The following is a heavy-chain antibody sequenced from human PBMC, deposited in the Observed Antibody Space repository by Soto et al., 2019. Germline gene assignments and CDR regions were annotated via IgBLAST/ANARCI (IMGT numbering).Heavy chain of an antibody. V-gene: IGHV1-69*13. Sequence: ASVKVSCKASGGTFSSYAISWVRQAPGQGLEWMGGIIPIFGTANYAQKFQGRATITADESTSTAYMELSSLRSEDTAVYYCARERITIFGGDPPYYYYYGMDVWGQGTTVTVSS. CDR1: GGTFSSYA. CDR3: ARERITIFGGDPPYYYYYGMDV. J-gene: IGHJ6*02. D-gene: IGHD3-3*01. CDR2: IIPIFGTA.